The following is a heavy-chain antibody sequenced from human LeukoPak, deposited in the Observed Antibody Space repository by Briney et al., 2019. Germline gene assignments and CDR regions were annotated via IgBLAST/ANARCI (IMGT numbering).Heavy chain of an antibody. Sequence: GGPLNLSCEASGLAFSPYWLDWFGQAPGKGLEWVGNINQDGSVKHYVDSVRGRFTISRDNARNSVYLQMSALRVEDTAVYYCTRDFVFWGQGSLVTASS. V-gene: IGHV3-7*01. CDR1: GLAFSPYW. D-gene: IGHD3-3*01. J-gene: IGHJ4*02. CDR3: TRDFVF. CDR2: INQDGSVK.